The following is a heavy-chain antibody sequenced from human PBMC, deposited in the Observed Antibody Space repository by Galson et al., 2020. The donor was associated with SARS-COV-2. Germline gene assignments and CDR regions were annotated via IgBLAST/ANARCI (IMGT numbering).Heavy chain of an antibody. V-gene: IGHV5-51*01. CDR2: IYPGDSDT. J-gene: IGHJ3*02. D-gene: IGHD3-10*01. CDR1: GYSFTRYW. Sequence: GESLKISCKGSGYSFTRYWIGWVRQMPGKGLEWMGIIYPGDSDTRYSPSFQGQVTISADKSISTAYLQWSSLKASDTAMYYCARLNGSGSYHKKAFDIWGQGTMVTVSS. CDR3: ARLNGSGSYHKKAFDI.